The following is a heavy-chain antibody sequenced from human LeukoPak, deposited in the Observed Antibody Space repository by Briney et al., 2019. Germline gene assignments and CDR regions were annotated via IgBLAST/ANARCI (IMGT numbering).Heavy chain of an antibody. CDR3: ARVRIAVARYRGEYFDY. D-gene: IGHD6-19*01. CDR1: GYTFTSYY. CDR2: ISPSGGST. J-gene: IGHJ4*02. V-gene: IGHV1-46*01. Sequence: ASVKVSCKASGYTFTSYYMHWVRQAPGQGPEWMGVISPSGGSTTYAQKFQGRVTLTRDMSTSTDYLELSSLRSEDTAVYYCARVRIAVARYRGEYFDYWGQGTLVTVSS.